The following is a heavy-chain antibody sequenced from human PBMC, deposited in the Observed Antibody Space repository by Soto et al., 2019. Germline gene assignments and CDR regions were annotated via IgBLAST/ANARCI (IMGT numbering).Heavy chain of an antibody. CDR1: GFTVSSNY. Sequence: GGSLRLSCAASGFTVSSNYMSWVRQAPGKGLEWVSVIYSGGSTYYADSVKGRFTISRDNSKNTLYLQMNSLRAEDTAVYYCARDFTMPGRNDAFDIWGQGTMVTVAS. V-gene: IGHV3-66*01. D-gene: IGHD3-10*01. CDR3: ARDFTMPGRNDAFDI. J-gene: IGHJ3*02. CDR2: IYSGGST.